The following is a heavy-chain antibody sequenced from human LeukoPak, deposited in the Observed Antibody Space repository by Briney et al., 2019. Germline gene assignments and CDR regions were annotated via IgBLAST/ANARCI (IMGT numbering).Heavy chain of an antibody. D-gene: IGHD6-6*01. Sequence: SDTLSLTCTVSGDSISSNYWIWIRQPPGKGLEGIGYIYSRRSTYSNPSLKIQVTISLDSPKNQFSLKMYSVTAADTAVYYCARYIAAPGDYYYYIDVWGKGTTVTVSS. V-gene: IGHV4-59*07. CDR2: IYSRRST. J-gene: IGHJ6*03. CDR1: GDSISSNY. CDR3: ARYIAAPGDYYYYIDV.